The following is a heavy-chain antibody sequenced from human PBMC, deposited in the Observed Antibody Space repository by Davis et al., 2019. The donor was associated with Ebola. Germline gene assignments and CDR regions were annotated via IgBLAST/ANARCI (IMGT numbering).Heavy chain of an antibody. J-gene: IGHJ6*02. CDR1: GYTFTSYY. Sequence: ASVKVSCKASGYTFTSYYMHWVRQAPGQGLEWMGIINPSGGSTSYAQKFQGRVTMTRDTSTSTVYMELSRLRSDDTAVYYCARDRGPPWSGPNYYYYGMDVWGQGTTVTVSS. CDR3: ARDRGPPWSGPNYYYYGMDV. V-gene: IGHV1-46*01. D-gene: IGHD3-3*01. CDR2: INPSGGST.